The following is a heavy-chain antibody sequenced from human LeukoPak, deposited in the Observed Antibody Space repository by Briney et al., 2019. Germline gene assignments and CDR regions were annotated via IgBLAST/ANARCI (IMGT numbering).Heavy chain of an antibody. Sequence: GGSLRLSCEASGFTFSAYAMTWVRQAPGKGLEWVGFIRSKAYGGTTEYAASVKGRFTISRDDSKSIAYLQMNSLKTEDTAVYYCTRGSGLVRGDYWGQGTLVTVSS. D-gene: IGHD5-12*01. V-gene: IGHV3-49*04. CDR3: TRGSGLVRGDY. CDR2: IRSKAYGGTT. J-gene: IGHJ4*02. CDR1: GFTFSAYA.